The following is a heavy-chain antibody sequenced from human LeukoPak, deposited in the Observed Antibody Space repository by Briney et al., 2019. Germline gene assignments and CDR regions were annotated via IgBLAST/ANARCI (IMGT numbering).Heavy chain of an antibody. V-gene: IGHV3-23*01. CDR2: ITGSGGNR. CDR1: GFTFSNYA. CDR3: AKDPNGDYIGAFDFQR. J-gene: IGHJ1*01. Sequence: PGGSLRLSCACSGFTFSNYAMIWVRQAPGKGLEWVSAITGSGGNRFYAGSVKGRFTISRDNSRNTLYLQMNSLRGDDTAVYYCAKDPNGDYIGAFDFQRWGQGTQVTVSS. D-gene: IGHD4-17*01.